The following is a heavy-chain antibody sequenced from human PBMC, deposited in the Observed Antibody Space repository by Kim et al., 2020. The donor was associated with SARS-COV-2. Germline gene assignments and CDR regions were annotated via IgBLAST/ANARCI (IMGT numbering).Heavy chain of an antibody. D-gene: IGHD6-6*01. CDR1: GFTFSEFS. CDR2: ISSSGGFI. J-gene: IGHJ5*02. V-gene: IGHV3-21*06. Sequence: GGSLRLSCAASGFTFSEFSMNWVRQAPGEGPEWVASISSSGGFIYYTDSAKGRFTISRDNARSELSLEMHDLRVDDSAVYFCARARFGYVMFSLDSSFD. CDR3: ARARFGYVMFSLDSSFD.